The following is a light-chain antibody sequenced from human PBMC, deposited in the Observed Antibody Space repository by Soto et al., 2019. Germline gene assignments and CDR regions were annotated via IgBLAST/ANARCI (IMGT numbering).Light chain of an antibody. J-gene: IGKJ4*01. CDR3: QQRSKWPRT. CDR1: QSVSTY. V-gene: IGKV3-11*01. CDR2: DAS. Sequence: ETVLTQSPATLSLSPGERATLSCRASQSVSTYLVWYQQKPGQAPRLLISDASNRAPGIPARFSGSGSGTDFTLTISRLEPEDFAVYYCQQRSKWPRTFGPGTKVEIK.